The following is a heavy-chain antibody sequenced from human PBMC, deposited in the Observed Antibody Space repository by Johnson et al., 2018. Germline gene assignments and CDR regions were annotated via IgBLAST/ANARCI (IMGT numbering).Heavy chain of an antibody. Sequence: VQLVQSGGGLVQPGRSLRLSCAASGFTFDDYAMHWVRQGPGKGLEWVSGIRWNSGTIGYADSVTGRFTVSRDNAKNSLYLQMNSLRAEDTALYYCAKDMWWRAYWSGGSCYDAFDIWGQWTMVTVSS. V-gene: IGHV3-9*01. D-gene: IGHD2-15*01. CDR2: IRWNSGTI. J-gene: IGHJ3*02. CDR3: AKDMWWRAYWSGGSCYDAFDI. CDR1: GFTFDDYA.